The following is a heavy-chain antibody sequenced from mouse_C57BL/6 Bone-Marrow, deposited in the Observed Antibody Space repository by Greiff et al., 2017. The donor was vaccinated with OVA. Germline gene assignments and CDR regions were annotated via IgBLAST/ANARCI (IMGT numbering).Heavy chain of an antibody. CDR1: GFNIKDDY. Sequence: VHVKQSGAELVRPGASVKLSCTASGFNIKDDYMHWVKQRPEQGLEWIGWIDPENGDTEYASKFQGKATITADTSSNTAYLQLSSLTSEDTAVYYCTTPPDWGQGTLVTVSA. CDR3: TTPPD. V-gene: IGHV14-4*01. J-gene: IGHJ3*01. CDR2: IDPENGDT.